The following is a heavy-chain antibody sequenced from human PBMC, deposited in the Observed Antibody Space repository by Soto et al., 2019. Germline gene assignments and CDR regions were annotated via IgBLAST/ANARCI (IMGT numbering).Heavy chain of an antibody. J-gene: IGHJ5*02. CDR2: IYSSGST. Sequence: QLQLQESGPGLVKPSETLSLTCTVSGGSISSSSYYWGWIRQPPGKGLEWIGSIYSSGSTYYNPSLKSRVTISVDTSKNQFSLKLSSVTAADTAVYYCARHQVTQISWFDPWGQGTLVTVSS. CDR1: GGSISSSSYY. CDR3: ARHQVTQISWFDP. D-gene: IGHD4-4*01. V-gene: IGHV4-39*01.